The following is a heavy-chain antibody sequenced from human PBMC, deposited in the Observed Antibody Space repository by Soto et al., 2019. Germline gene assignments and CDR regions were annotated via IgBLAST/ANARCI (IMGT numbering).Heavy chain of an antibody. CDR1: GYTFTTYF. CDR3: TSSIDTASAWYFDL. V-gene: IGHV1-46*03. Sequence: QVQLVQSGAEVKKPGASVKVSCKASGYTFTTYFIHWVRQAPGQGLEWMGLINPSGGSTSYAQKFRGRVTMTRDTSTSTVYMELSSLRSEDTAVYYCTSSIDTASAWYFDLWGRCTLVTVSS. D-gene: IGHD5-18*01. J-gene: IGHJ2*01. CDR2: INPSGGST.